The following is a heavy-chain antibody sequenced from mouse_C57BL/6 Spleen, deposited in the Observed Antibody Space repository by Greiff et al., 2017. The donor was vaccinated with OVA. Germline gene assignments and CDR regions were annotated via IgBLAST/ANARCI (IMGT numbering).Heavy chain of an antibody. CDR1: GFSLTSYA. CDR2: IWTGGGT. V-gene: IGHV2-9-1*01. J-gene: IGHJ4*01. D-gene: IGHD1-1*01. Sequence: QVQLKQSGPGLVAPSQSLSITCTVSGFSLTSYAISWVRQPPGKGLEWLGVIWTGGGTNYNSALKSRLSISKDNSKSQVVLKMNSLQTDDTASYYCDRNGMYYGSSSYAMDYWGQGTSVTVSS. CDR3: DRNGMYYGSSSYAMDY.